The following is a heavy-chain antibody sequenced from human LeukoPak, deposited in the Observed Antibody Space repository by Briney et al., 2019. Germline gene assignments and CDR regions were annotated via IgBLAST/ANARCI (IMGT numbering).Heavy chain of an antibody. J-gene: IGHJ4*02. V-gene: IGHV3-23*01. Sequence: LGGSLRLSCAASGFTFSTYVVNWVRQAPGKGLEWVSAISGSGGSTYYADSVKGRFTISRDNSKNTLYLQMNSLRAEDTAVYYCAKETSRLKPRPYYFDYWGQGTLVTVSS. CDR1: GFTFSTYV. CDR2: ISGSGGST. CDR3: AKETSRLKPRPYYFDY.